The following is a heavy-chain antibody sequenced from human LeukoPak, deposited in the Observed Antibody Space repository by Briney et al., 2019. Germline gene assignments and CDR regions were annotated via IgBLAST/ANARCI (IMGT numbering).Heavy chain of an antibody. Sequence: ASVKVSCKASGYTFTSYYMHWVRQAPGQGLEWMGIINPSGGSTSYAQKFQGRVTMTRDTSTSTVYMELSSLRSEDTAVYYCARDRDILTGYYYPDYWGQGTLVTVSS. CDR3: ARDRDILTGYYYPDY. D-gene: IGHD3-9*01. V-gene: IGHV1-46*01. J-gene: IGHJ4*02. CDR2: INPSGGST. CDR1: GYTFTSYY.